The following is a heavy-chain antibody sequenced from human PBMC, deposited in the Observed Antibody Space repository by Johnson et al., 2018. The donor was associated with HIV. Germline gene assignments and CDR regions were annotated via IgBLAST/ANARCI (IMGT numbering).Heavy chain of an antibody. CDR2: INWYGGST. CDR3: ARGAHDFWSGPLI. Sequence: VQLVESGGGVVRPGGSLRPSCAASGFPCDDYGMSWVRQAPGKGLELVSVINWYGGSTGYADSVTGRFPSSSDNAKKALYLQMNSLRAEDTALYYCARGAHDFWSGPLIWGQGTMVTVSS. D-gene: IGHD3-3*01. J-gene: IGHJ3*02. V-gene: IGHV3-20*04. CDR1: GFPCDDYG.